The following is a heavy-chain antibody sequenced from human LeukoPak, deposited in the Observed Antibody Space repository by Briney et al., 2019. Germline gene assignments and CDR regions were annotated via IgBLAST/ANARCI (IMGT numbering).Heavy chain of an antibody. Sequence: PGGSLRLSCAASGFTFSSYAMHWVRQAPGKGLEWVAVIWYDGSNKYYADSVKGRFTIPRDNSKNTLYLQMNSLRAEDTAVYYCARGKGWFGELLANDAFDIWGQGTMVTVSS. D-gene: IGHD3-10*01. CDR2: IWYDGSNK. V-gene: IGHV3-30*04. CDR3: ARGKGWFGELLANDAFDI. J-gene: IGHJ3*02. CDR1: GFTFSSYA.